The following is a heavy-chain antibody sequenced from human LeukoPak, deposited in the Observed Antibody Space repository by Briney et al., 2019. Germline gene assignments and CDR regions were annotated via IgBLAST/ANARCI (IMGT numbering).Heavy chain of an antibody. CDR1: EYTFTDYY. CDR2: ISAYNSNT. V-gene: IGHV1-18*04. Sequence: ASVKVSCKASEYTFTDYYIHWVRQAPGQGLEWMGWISAYNSNTHYAQKLQGRVTMTTDTSTSTAYMEVRSLRSDDTAVYYCAREVGRGFDYWGQGTLVTVSS. D-gene: IGHD1-26*01. J-gene: IGHJ4*02. CDR3: AREVGRGFDY.